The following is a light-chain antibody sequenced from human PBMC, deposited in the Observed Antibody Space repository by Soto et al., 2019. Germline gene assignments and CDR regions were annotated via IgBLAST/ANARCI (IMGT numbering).Light chain of an antibody. CDR2: EVS. Sequence: QSALTQPASVSGSPGQSIAISCTGTNSDVGGYNYVSWYQHHPGKAPKLMIYEVSNRPSGVSNRFSGSKSGNTASLTISGLQAEDEADYYCSSHTTSTTWVFGGGTKLTVL. V-gene: IGLV2-14*01. J-gene: IGLJ3*02. CDR3: SSHTTSTTWV. CDR1: NSDVGGYNY.